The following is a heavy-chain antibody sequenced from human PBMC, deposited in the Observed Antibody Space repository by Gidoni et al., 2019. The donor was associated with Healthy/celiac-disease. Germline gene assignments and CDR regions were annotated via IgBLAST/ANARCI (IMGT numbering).Heavy chain of an antibody. J-gene: IGHJ4*02. D-gene: IGHD2-15*01. CDR1: GFTFSSYS. CDR3: ASWDLGYCSGGSCYLFDY. V-gene: IGHV3-21*01. Sequence: EVQLVESGGGLVKPGGSLRLSCAASGFTFSSYSMNWVRQAPGKGLEGVSSISSSSSYIYYADSVKGRFTISRDNAKNSLYLQMNSLRAEDTAVYYCASWDLGYCSGGSCYLFDYWGQGTLVTVSS. CDR2: ISSSSSYI.